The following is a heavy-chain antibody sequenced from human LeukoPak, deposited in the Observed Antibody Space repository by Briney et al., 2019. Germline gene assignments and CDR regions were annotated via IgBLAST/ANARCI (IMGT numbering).Heavy chain of an antibody. CDR2: ISSSSSYI. Sequence: GGSLRLSCAASGFTFSSYSMNWVRQAPGKGLEWVSSISSSSSYIYYADSVKGRFTISRDNAKNSLYLQMNSLRPEDTAIYYCAREGYYGSGSPPSLYFDYWGQGTLVTVSS. D-gene: IGHD3-10*01. V-gene: IGHV3-21*03. CDR1: GFTFSSYS. J-gene: IGHJ4*02. CDR3: AREGYYGSGSPPSLYFDY.